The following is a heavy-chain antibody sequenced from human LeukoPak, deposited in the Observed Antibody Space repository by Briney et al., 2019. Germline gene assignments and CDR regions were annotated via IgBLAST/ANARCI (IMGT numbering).Heavy chain of an antibody. V-gene: IGHV3-21*01. CDR1: GFTFSTYS. Sequence: GGSLRLSCAASGFTFSTYSMNWVRQAPGKGLEWVSSITRSSYIYYADSVKGRFTISRDNAKNSLYLQMNSLRAEDTAVYYCAGYVSSGRRDAFDIWGQGTMVTVSS. CDR2: ITRSSYI. CDR3: AGYVSSGRRDAFDI. D-gene: IGHD3-22*01. J-gene: IGHJ3*02.